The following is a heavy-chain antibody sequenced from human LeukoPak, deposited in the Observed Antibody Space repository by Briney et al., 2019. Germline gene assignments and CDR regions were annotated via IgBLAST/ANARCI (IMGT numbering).Heavy chain of an antibody. V-gene: IGHV4-31*03. D-gene: IGHD1-26*01. Sequence: PSETLSLTCTVSGGSISSGGYYWSWIRQHPGKGLEWIGYIYYSGSTYYNPALKSRVAISLDTSKNQFSLKLSSVTAADTAVYYCARALGGKEGGAYHFDIWGQGTMVTVSS. CDR3: ARALGGKEGGAYHFDI. CDR1: GGSISSGGYY. J-gene: IGHJ3*02. CDR2: IYYSGST.